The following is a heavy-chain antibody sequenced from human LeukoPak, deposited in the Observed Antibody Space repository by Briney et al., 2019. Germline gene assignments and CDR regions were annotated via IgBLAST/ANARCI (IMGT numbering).Heavy chain of an antibody. CDR3: ARDRVIAAGEGGY. CDR2: VSSGSSTI. Sequence: GGSLRLSCAASGFTFSDYYMSWIRQAPGKALEWVSYVSSGSSTIYYADSAKGRFTVSRDNGKRSLYLHMNSLRAEDTAVYYCARDRVIAAGEGGYWGQGTLVTVSS. J-gene: IGHJ4*02. CDR1: GFTFSDYY. D-gene: IGHD6-13*01. V-gene: IGHV3-11*04.